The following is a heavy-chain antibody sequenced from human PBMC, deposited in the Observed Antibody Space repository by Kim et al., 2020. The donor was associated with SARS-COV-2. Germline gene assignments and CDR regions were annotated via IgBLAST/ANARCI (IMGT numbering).Heavy chain of an antibody. V-gene: IGHV3-30*02. J-gene: IGHJ5*02. CDR3: AKAPDIVVVPAAPPFDP. D-gene: IGHD2-2*01. Sequence: VKGRFTISRDNSKNTLYLQMNSLRAEDTAVYYCAKAPDIVVVPAAPPFDPWGQGTLVTVSS.